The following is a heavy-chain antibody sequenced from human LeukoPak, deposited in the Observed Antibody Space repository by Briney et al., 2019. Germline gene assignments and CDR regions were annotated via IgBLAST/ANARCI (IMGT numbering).Heavy chain of an antibody. J-gene: IGHJ4*02. CDR1: GFTLSSYE. V-gene: IGHV3-23*01. Sequence: GGSLRLSCTASGFTLSSYEMTWIRQAPGKGLEWVSSIDYSGDTTYYADSVKGRFTISRDNSKSTLFLQLSSLRAEDTAVYYCAREEKCSSTSCYYFDYWGQGTLVTVSS. CDR3: AREEKCSSTSCYYFDY. D-gene: IGHD2-2*01. CDR2: IDYSGDTT.